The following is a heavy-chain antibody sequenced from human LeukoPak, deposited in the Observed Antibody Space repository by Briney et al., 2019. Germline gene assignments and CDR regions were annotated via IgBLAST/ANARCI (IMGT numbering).Heavy chain of an antibody. CDR3: ARLGCSSASCYPGN. J-gene: IGHJ4*02. V-gene: IGHV4-34*01. CDR1: GGSFSGYY. Sequence: SETLSLTCAVYGGSFSGYYWSWIRQPPGKGLEWIGEINHSGSTNYNPSLKSRVTISVDTSKNQFSLKLNSVTAADTAVYYCARLGCSSASCYPGNWGQGTLVTVSS. CDR2: INHSGST. D-gene: IGHD2-2*01.